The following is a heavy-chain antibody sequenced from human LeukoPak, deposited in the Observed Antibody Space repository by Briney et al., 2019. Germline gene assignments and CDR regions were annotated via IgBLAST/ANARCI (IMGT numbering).Heavy chain of an antibody. D-gene: IGHD4-17*01. V-gene: IGHV3-21*01. J-gene: IGHJ5*02. CDR1: GFTFSSYS. CDR2: ISSSSSYT. CDR3: ASSATTVTTNWFDP. Sequence: GGSLRLSCAASGFTFSSYSMNWVRQAPGKGLEWVSSISSSSSYTYYADSVKGRFTISRDNAKNSLYLQMNSLRAEDTAVYYCASSATTVTTNWFDPWGQGTLVTVSS.